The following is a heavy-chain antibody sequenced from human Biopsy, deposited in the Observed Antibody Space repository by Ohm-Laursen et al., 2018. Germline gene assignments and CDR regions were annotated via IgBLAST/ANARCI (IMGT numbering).Heavy chain of an antibody. D-gene: IGHD3-10*01. CDR3: ARENFGSGSYFMWFDS. CDR1: GGYISSYY. CDR2: ILYSGST. Sequence: SQTLSLTCTVSGGYISSYYWSWIRQPPGKGLEWIGYILYSGSTNYNPSLESRVTISVDTSKNQFSLTLRSVTAADTAVYYCARENFGSGSYFMWFDSWGQGTLVTVSS. V-gene: IGHV4-59*13. J-gene: IGHJ5*01.